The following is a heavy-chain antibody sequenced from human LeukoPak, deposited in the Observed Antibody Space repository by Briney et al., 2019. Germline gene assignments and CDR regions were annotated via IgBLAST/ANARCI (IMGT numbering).Heavy chain of an antibody. D-gene: IGHD3-22*01. CDR2: IYYTGST. J-gene: IGHJ4*02. V-gene: IGHV4-61*08. CDR3: ARMYDSSGYYYPFDY. CDR1: GDSITTGGYY. Sequence: SETLSLTCTVSGDSITTGGYYWSWIRQPPGKGLEWIGYIYYTGSTNYNPSLKSRVTISVDTSKNHFSLKLSSVTAADTAVYYCARMYDSSGYYYPFDYWGQGTLVTVSS.